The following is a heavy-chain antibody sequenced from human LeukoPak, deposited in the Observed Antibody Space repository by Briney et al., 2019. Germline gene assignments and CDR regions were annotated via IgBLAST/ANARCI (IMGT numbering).Heavy chain of an antibody. J-gene: IGHJ4*02. Sequence: PSETLSLTCTVSGGSISSYYWSWIRQLPGKGLEWIGYIYYSGSTNYNPSLKSRVTISVDTSKNQFSLKLSSVTAADTAVYYCARYDYYGSGSYSYFDYWGQGTLVTVSS. CDR1: GGSISSYY. D-gene: IGHD3-10*01. V-gene: IGHV4-59*08. CDR3: ARYDYYGSGSYSYFDY. CDR2: IYYSGST.